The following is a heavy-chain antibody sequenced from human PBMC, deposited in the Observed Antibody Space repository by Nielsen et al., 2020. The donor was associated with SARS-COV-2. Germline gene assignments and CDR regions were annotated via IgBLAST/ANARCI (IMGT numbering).Heavy chain of an antibody. D-gene: IGHD6-13*01. Sequence: SETLSLTCIVSGGSISSYYWSWIRQPPGKGLEWIGYIYYSGSTNYNPSLKSRVTISVDTSKNQFSLKLSSVTAAGTAVYYCARGHSSPSWYYYMDVWGKGTTVTVSS. CDR1: GGSISSYY. J-gene: IGHJ6*03. CDR2: IYYSGST. CDR3: ARGHSSPSWYYYMDV. V-gene: IGHV4-59*01.